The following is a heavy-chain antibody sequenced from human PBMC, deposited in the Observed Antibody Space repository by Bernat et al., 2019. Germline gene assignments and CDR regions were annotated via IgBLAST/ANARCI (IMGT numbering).Heavy chain of an antibody. Sequence: QLQLQESGPGLVKPSETLSLTCTVSGGSISSSSYYWGWIRQPPGKGLEWIGSIYYSGSTYYNPSLKSRVTISVDTSKNQFSLKLSSVTAADTAVYYCARQPPSPGIEWFDPWGQGTLVTVSS. V-gene: IGHV4-39*01. D-gene: IGHD6-13*01. CDR2: IYYSGST. J-gene: IGHJ5*02. CDR1: GGSISSSSYY. CDR3: ARQPPSPGIEWFDP.